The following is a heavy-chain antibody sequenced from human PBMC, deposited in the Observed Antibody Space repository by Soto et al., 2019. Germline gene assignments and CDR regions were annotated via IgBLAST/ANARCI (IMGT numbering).Heavy chain of an antibody. CDR2: IIPIFGTA. Sequence: GASVKVSSKASGGTLSSYAISWVRQAPGQGLEWMGGIIPIFGTANYAQKFQGRVTITADESTSTAYMELSSLRSEDTAVYYCARVEPPKVRYFDWTRLDYWGQGTLVTVSS. CDR1: GGTLSSYA. CDR3: ARVEPPKVRYFDWTRLDY. V-gene: IGHV1-69*13. J-gene: IGHJ4*02. D-gene: IGHD3-9*01.